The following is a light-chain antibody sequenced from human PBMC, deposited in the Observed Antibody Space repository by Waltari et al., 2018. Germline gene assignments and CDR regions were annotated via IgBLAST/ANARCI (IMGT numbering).Light chain of an antibody. V-gene: IGLV2-14*01. CDR2: EVS. Sequence: QSALTQPASVSGSPGQSITISCTGTTSDVGGHKYVSWYQQHPGKAPKLLIYEVSNRPSWVSKRFSGPKSANTASLTISGLQAEDEADYYCSSYSSTITYVFGTGTKVTVL. CDR1: TSDVGGHKY. CDR3: SSYSSTITYV. J-gene: IGLJ1*01.